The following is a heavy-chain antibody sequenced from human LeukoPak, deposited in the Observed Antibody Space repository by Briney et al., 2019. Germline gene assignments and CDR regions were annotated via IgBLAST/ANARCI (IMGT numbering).Heavy chain of an antibody. V-gene: IGHV1-69*01. CDR2: IIPIFGTA. CDR1: GGTFSSYA. J-gene: IGHJ4*02. CDR3: ARDQVTMVRGVTNEFDY. Sequence: ASVKVSCKASGGTFSSYAISWVRQAPGQGLEWMGGIIPIFGTANYAQKFQGRVTITADESTSTAYMELSSLRSEDTAVYYCARDQVTMVRGVTNEFDYWGQGTLVTVSS. D-gene: IGHD3-10*01.